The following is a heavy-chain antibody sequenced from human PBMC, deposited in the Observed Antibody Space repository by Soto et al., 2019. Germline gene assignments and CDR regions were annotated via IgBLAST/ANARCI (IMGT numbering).Heavy chain of an antibody. V-gene: IGHV1-46*01. CDR3: ARDISSSLPPYYYGMDV. D-gene: IGHD6-13*01. J-gene: IGHJ6*02. Sequence: ASVKVSCKASGYTFTSYYMHWVRQAPGQGLEWMGIINPSGGNTSYAQKFQGRVTMTRDTSTSTVYMELSSLRSEDTAVYYCARDISSSLPPYYYGMDVWGQGTTVTVSS. CDR1: GYTFTSYY. CDR2: INPSGGNT.